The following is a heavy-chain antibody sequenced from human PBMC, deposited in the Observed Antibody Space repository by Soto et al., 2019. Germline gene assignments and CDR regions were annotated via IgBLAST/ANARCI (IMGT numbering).Heavy chain of an antibody. CDR3: AKGFSYSVIDY. Sequence: QVQLVESGGGVVQPGRSLRLSCAASGLTFSTYGMHWVRQAPGKGLEWVAVISYDGGNKYYADSVKGRFTISRDNSKNTLYLQMSSLRAEDTAVYYCAKGFSYSVIDYWGQGTLVTVSS. V-gene: IGHV3-30*18. CDR1: GLTFSTYG. J-gene: IGHJ4*02. D-gene: IGHD5-18*01. CDR2: ISYDGGNK.